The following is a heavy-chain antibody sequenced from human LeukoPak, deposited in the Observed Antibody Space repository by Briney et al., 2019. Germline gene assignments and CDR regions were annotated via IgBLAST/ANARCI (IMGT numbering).Heavy chain of an antibody. V-gene: IGHV4-39*01. CDR3: ARQSKRGYSGYLQPYYFDY. CDR2: INHSGST. CDR1: GGSISSSSYY. Sequence: SETLSLTCTVSGGSISSSSYYWSWIRQPPGKGLEWIGEINHSGSTNYNPSLKSRVTISVDTSKNQFSLKLSSVTAADTAVYYCARQSKRGYSGYLQPYYFDYWGQGTLVTVSS. J-gene: IGHJ4*02. D-gene: IGHD5-12*01.